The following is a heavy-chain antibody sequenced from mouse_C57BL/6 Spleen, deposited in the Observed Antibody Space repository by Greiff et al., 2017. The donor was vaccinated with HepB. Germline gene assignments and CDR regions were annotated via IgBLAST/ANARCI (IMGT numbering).Heavy chain of an antibody. V-gene: IGHV3-6*01. J-gene: IGHJ2*01. CDR2: ISYDGSN. CDR1: GYSITSGYY. D-gene: IGHD1-1*01. Sequence: EVKLEESGPGLVKPSQSLSLTCSVTGYSITSGYYWNWIRQFPGNKLEWMGYISYDGSNNYNPSLKNRISITRDTSKNQFFLKLNSVTTEDTATYYCAREGYYGSGHYFDYWGQGTTLTVSS. CDR3: AREGYYGSGHYFDY.